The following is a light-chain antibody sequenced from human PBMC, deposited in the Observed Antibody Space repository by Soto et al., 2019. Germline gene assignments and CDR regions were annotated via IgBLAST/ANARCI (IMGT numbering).Light chain of an antibody. CDR1: QSVASN. V-gene: IGKV3-15*01. Sequence: EIVMTQSPASLSVSPGESVTLSCRASQSVASNLAWYQQKPGQAPRLLIYGTSTRATGVPDRFSGSGSGTDFTLTISSLQSEDFAVYSCQQYGTSPRTFGQGTKVDIK. CDR3: QQYGTSPRT. CDR2: GTS. J-gene: IGKJ1*01.